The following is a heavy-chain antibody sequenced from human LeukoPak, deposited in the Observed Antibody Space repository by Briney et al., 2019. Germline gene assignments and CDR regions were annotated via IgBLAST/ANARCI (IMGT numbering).Heavy chain of an antibody. CDR2: IYSGGST. CDR1: GFTVSSNY. J-gene: IGHJ6*02. CDR3: ARHITYYGMDV. Sequence: GGSLRLSCAASGFTVSSNYMSWVRQAPGKGLEWVSVIYSGGSTYYADSVKGRFTISRDNAKNSLYLQMNSLRAEDTAVYYCARHITYYGMDVWGQGTTVTVSS. V-gene: IGHV3-66*04.